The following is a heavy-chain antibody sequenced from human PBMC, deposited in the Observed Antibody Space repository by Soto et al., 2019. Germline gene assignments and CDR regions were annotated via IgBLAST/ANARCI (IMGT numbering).Heavy chain of an antibody. Sequence: PGGSLRLSCAACGFIFSNFGMYWVRRAPGKGLEWVSSIRQSGDRSSYADSAKGRFTISRDNSKNTLYLQMNGLRLDDTAVYYCVTAVRTRLDNWGPGTLVTVSS. CDR1: GFIFSNFG. CDR2: IRQSGDRS. V-gene: IGHV3-23*01. CDR3: VTAVRTRLDN. D-gene: IGHD3-10*01. J-gene: IGHJ4*02.